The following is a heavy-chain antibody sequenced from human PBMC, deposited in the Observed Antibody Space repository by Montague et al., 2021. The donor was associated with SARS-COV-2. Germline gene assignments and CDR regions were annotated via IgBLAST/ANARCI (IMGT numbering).Heavy chain of an antibody. CDR3: ARLRDGVVPSPILGVGPYYSYYYMDV. CDR1: GTSFSGYY. D-gene: IGHD3-10*01. CDR2: INHGGST. J-gene: IGHJ6*03. Sequence: SDTLSLTCAVHGTSFSGYYWNWIRQPPGKGLEWIGEINHGGSTKYSPSLRSRLTISADTSKNQFSLKRTSVAAADTAVYYCARLRDGVVPSPILGVGPYYSYYYMDVWGRGTTVTVSS. V-gene: IGHV4-34*01.